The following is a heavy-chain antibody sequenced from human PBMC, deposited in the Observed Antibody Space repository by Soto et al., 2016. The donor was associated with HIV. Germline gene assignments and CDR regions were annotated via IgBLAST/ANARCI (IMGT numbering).Heavy chain of an antibody. D-gene: IGHD3-22*01. Sequence: QVQMVQSGAEVKKPGASVKVSCKTSGYSFTAYFIHWVRQAPGQGLEWMGGIIPIFGTANYAQKFQGRVTITADESTSTAYMELSSLRSEDTAVYYCTVRAYYYDSSGYCYWGQGTLVTVSS. CDR3: TVRAYYYDSSGYCY. CDR1: GYSFTAYF. CDR2: IIPIFGTA. J-gene: IGHJ4*02. V-gene: IGHV1-69*01.